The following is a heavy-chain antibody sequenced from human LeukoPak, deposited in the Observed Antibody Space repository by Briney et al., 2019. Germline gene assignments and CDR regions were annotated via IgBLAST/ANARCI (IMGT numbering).Heavy chain of an antibody. V-gene: IGHV3-48*03. Sequence: GGSLRLSCAASGFTFSSYEMNWVRQALGKGLEWVSYISSSGTTIYYADSVKGRFTISRDNAKNSLYLQMNSLRAEDTAIYYCARDPVCDYWGRGTLVTVSS. CDR3: ARDPVCDY. CDR2: ISSSGTTI. CDR1: GFTFSSYE. J-gene: IGHJ4*02.